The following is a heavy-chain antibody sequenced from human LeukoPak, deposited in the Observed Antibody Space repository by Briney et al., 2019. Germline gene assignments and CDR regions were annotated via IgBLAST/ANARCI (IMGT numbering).Heavy chain of an antibody. J-gene: IGHJ4*02. CDR3: AREWGYSGSYPFDY. CDR1: GYTFNNYA. CDR2: ISAYNGNT. D-gene: IGHD1-26*01. Sequence: GASVKVSRKASGYTFNNYAISWVRQAPGQGLEWMGWISAYNGNTNYAQKVQGRVTMTTDTSTSTAYMELRSLRPDDTAVYYCAREWGYSGSYPFDYWGQGALVTVSS. V-gene: IGHV1-18*01.